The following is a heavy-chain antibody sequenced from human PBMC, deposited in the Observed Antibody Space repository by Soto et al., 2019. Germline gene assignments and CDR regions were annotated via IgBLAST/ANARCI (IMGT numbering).Heavy chain of an antibody. Sequence: PSETLSLTCTVSGSSISSGGYYWSWIRQHPGKGLEWIGYIYYSGSSYYNPSLKSRVTISVDTSKNQFSLKLSSVTAADTAVYYCARGTRIVVVTAIDGDAFDIWGQGTMVT. V-gene: IGHV4-31*03. CDR3: ARGTRIVVVTAIDGDAFDI. D-gene: IGHD2-21*02. J-gene: IGHJ3*02. CDR2: IYYSGSS. CDR1: GSSISSGGYY.